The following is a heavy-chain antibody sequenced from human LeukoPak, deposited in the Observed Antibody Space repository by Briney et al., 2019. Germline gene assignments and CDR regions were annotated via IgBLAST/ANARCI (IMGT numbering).Heavy chain of an antibody. D-gene: IGHD3-9*01. CDR3: ARAKDYDILTGREVDGMDV. Sequence: ASVKVSCKASGYTFTSYGISWVRQAPGQGLEWMGWISAYNGNTNYAQKLQGRVTMTTDTSTSTAYMELRSLRSEDTAVYYCARAKDYDILTGREVDGMDVWGKGTTVTVSS. J-gene: IGHJ6*04. CDR1: GYTFTSYG. CDR2: ISAYNGNT. V-gene: IGHV1-18*04.